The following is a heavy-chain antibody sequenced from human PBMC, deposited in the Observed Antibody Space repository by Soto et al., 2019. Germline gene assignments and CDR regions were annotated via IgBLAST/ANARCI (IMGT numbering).Heavy chain of an antibody. Sequence: EVQLVEAGGGLVQPGGSLRLSCAASGFAFSSYEMNWVRQSPGKGLEWLSYITSTASTIHYADSVKGRFTISRDTANNSVYLQLNNLTVYDSAVYYLERAAGIMTRGFHGMGVWGQGTTVTVSS. CDR2: ITSTASTI. D-gene: IGHD3-16*01. V-gene: IGHV3-48*03. CDR1: GFAFSSYE. J-gene: IGHJ6*02. CDR3: ERAAGIMTRGFHGMGV.